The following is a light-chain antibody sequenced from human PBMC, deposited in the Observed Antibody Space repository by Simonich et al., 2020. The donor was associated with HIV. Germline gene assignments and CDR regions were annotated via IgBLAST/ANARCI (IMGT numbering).Light chain of an antibody. V-gene: IGLV6-57*03. CDR3: QSYDSSIWV. CDR1: SGSIASHY. CDR2: EDN. J-gene: IGLJ3*02. Sequence: NFMLTQPHSVSESPGKTVTISCTPSSGSIASHYVQWYQQRPGSAPTPVLYEDNQMPSGVPARFSGSIDSSSNSASLTISGLKTEDEADYYCQSYDSSIWVFGGGTKLTVL.